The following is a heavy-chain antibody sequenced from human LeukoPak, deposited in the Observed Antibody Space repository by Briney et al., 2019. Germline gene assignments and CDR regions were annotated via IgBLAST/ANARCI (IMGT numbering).Heavy chain of an antibody. D-gene: IGHD3-9*01. CDR1: GFTFSSYA. V-gene: IGHV3-23*01. CDR2: ISGSGGST. CDR3: AKGERYFDWLPIYYFDY. J-gene: IGHJ4*02. Sequence: GGSLRLSCAASGFTFSSYAMSWVRQAPGKGLEWVSAISGSGGSTYYADSVKGRFTISRDNSKNTLYLQMNSLRAEDTAVYYCAKGERYFDWLPIYYFDYWGQRTLVTVSS.